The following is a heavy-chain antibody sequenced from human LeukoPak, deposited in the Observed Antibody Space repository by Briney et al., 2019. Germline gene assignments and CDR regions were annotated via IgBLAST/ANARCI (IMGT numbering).Heavy chain of an antibody. CDR2: IYYSGST. CDR1: GGSISSGGYY. J-gene: IGHJ4*02. V-gene: IGHV4-39*07. CDR3: ARDFRGSGSFHFDH. Sequence: PSETLSLTCTVSGGSISSGGYYWSWIRQPPGKGLEWIGSIYYSGSTYFSPSLKGRATLSIDTSKNQFSLKLSSVTAADTAVYYCARDFRGSGSFHFDHWGQGTLVTVSS. D-gene: IGHD3-10*01.